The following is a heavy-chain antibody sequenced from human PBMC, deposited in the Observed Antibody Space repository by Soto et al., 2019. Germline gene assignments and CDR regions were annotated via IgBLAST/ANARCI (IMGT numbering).Heavy chain of an antibody. Sequence: ASVKVSCKASGGSFTYTLSWVRQAPGQGLEWMGGIIPIFGTTNYAQKFQGRVTNTADESTKTAYMELSTLRSEDTAVYYCARLHSHGTYGMDVWGQGTTVTVSS. CDR3: ARLHSHGTYGMDV. J-gene: IGHJ6*02. CDR2: IIPIFGTT. V-gene: IGHV1-69*13. CDR1: GGSFTYT. D-gene: IGHD5-18*01.